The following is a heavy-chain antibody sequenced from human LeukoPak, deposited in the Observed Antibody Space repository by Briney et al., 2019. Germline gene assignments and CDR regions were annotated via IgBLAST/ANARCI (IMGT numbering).Heavy chain of an antibody. J-gene: IGHJ4*02. Sequence: ASVKVSCKASGYTSTGYYMHWVRQAPGQGLEWMGIINPSGGSTSYAQKFQGRVTVTRDTSTSTVHMELSGLRSEDTAVYYCARDQEGFDYWGQGTLVTVSS. CDR1: GYTSTGYY. CDR3: ARDQEGFDY. CDR2: INPSGGST. V-gene: IGHV1-46*01.